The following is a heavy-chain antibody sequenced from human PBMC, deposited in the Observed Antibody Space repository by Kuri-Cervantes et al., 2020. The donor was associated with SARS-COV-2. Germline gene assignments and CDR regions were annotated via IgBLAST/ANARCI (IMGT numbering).Heavy chain of an antibody. D-gene: IGHD7-27*01. V-gene: IGHV3-7*01. CDR1: GFTFSSYW. Sequence: GESLKISCAASGFTFSSYWMSWVRQAPGKGLEWVANIKQDGSEKYYVDSVKGRFTISRDNAKNSLYLQMSSLRAEGTAVYYCARDLRLGKSLDYWGQGTLVTVSS. CDR2: IKQDGSEK. J-gene: IGHJ4*02. CDR3: ARDLRLGKSLDY.